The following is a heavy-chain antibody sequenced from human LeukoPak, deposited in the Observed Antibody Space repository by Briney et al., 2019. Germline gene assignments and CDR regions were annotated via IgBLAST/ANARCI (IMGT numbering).Heavy chain of an antibody. CDR1: GGSISSSSYY. Sequence: PSETLSLTCTVSGGSISSSSYYWGWIRQPPGKGLEWIGSIYYSGSTYYNPSLKSRVTISVDTSKNQFSLKLSSVTAADTAVYYCASPNSSGWYYFDYWGQGTLVTISS. J-gene: IGHJ4*02. V-gene: IGHV4-39*07. CDR3: ASPNSSGWYYFDY. D-gene: IGHD6-19*01. CDR2: IYYSGST.